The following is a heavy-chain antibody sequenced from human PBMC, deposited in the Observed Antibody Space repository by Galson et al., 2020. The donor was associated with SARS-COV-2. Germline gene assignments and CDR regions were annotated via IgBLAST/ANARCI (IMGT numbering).Heavy chain of an antibody. CDR1: GLSISRDFY. CDR2: IYQGGTT. V-gene: IGHV4-38-2*01. J-gene: IGHJ2*01. D-gene: IGHD3-22*01. CDR3: ARPSSSGYYSIWYFDL. Sequence: SETLSLTCAVSGLSISRDFYWGWIRQPPGKGLEWIGNIYQGGTTYYNPSLKSRVTISIDKSKNQFSLNMRSVTAADTAVYYCARPSSSGYYSIWYFDLWGRGTLVTVSS.